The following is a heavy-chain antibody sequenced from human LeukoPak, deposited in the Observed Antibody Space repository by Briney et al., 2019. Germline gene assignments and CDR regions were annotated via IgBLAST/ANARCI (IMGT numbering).Heavy chain of an antibody. V-gene: IGHV4-39*01. CDR3: ARHLYDSSGYCGLDYFDY. CDR1: GGSISSSSYY. Sequence: SETLSLTCTVSGGSISSSSYYWGWIRQPPGKGLEWIGSIYYSGSTYYNPSLKSRVTISVDTSKNQFSLKLSSVTDADTAVYYCARHLYDSSGYCGLDYFDYWGQGTLVTVSS. CDR2: IYYSGST. D-gene: IGHD3-22*01. J-gene: IGHJ4*02.